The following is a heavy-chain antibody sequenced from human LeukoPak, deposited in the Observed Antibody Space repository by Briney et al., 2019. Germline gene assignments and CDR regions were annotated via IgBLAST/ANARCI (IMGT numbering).Heavy chain of an antibody. CDR3: ARESRYYDSSGYYPIDYYYYGMDV. D-gene: IGHD3-22*01. Sequence: PGGSLRLSCAASGFTFSSYGMHWVRQAPGKGLEWVAVISYDGSNKYYADSVKGRFTISRDNSKNTLYLQMNSLRAEDTAVYYCARESRYYDSSGYYPIDYYYYGMDVWGQGTTVTVSS. J-gene: IGHJ6*02. V-gene: IGHV3-30*19. CDR1: GFTFSSYG. CDR2: ISYDGSNK.